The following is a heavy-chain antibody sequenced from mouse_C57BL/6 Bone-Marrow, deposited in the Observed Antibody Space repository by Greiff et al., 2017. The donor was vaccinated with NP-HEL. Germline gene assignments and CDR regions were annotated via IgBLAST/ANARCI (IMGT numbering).Heavy chain of an antibody. Sequence: VQLQQSGAELVRPGASVKLSCTASGFNIKDDYMHWVKQRPEQGLEWIGWIDPENGDTEYASKFQGKATITADTSSNTAYLPLSSLTSEDPAVFYSTDKNVFYYCGSIPDFDDWGQGTTLTVSS. J-gene: IGHJ2*01. CDR1: GFNIKDDY. CDR2: IDPENGDT. CDR3: TDKNVFYYCGSIPDFDD. D-gene: IGHD1-1*01. V-gene: IGHV14-4*01.